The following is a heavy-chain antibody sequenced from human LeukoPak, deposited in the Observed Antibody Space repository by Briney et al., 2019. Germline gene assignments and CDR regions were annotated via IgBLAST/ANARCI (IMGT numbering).Heavy chain of an antibody. CDR2: INPSGGST. CDR1: RYTFTDYY. CDR3: ARGKIDVVVVAATYYYMDV. V-gene: IGHV1-46*01. J-gene: IGHJ6*03. D-gene: IGHD2-15*01. Sequence: ASVKVSCKASRYTFTDYYMHWVRQAPGQGLEWMGIINPSGGSTTYAQKFQGRVTMTRDMSTSTVYMELSSLRSEDTAVYYCARGKIDVVVVAATYYYMDVWGKGTTVTVSS.